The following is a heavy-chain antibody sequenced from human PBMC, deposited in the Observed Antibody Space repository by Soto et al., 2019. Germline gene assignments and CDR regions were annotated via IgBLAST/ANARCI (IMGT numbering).Heavy chain of an antibody. D-gene: IGHD2-2*02. J-gene: IGHJ4*02. CDR1: GYTFTSYG. V-gene: IGHV1-18*01. CDR2: ISAYNGNT. Sequence: GASVKVSCKASGYTFTSYGISWVRQAPGQGLEWMGWISAYNGNTNYAQKLQGRVTMTTDTSTSTAYMELRSLRSDDTAVYYCARGPLSVCSSTSCYTHSDYWGQGTLVTVSS. CDR3: ARGPLSVCSSTSCYTHSDY.